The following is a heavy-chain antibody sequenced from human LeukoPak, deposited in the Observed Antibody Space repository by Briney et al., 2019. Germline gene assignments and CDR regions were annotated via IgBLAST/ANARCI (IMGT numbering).Heavy chain of an antibody. CDR2: INHSGST. Sequence: GSLRLSCAASGFTFSSYEMNWVRQSPGKGLEWIGEINHSGSTNYNPSLKSRVTISVDTSKNQFSLKLSSVTAADTAVYYCHLVRGGGYFDYWGQGTLVTVSS. CDR1: GFTFSSYE. V-gene: IGHV4-34*08. CDR3: HLVRGGGYFDY. D-gene: IGHD3-10*01. J-gene: IGHJ4*02.